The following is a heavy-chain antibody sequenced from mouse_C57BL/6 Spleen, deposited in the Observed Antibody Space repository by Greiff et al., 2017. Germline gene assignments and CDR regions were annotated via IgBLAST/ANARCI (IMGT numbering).Heavy chain of an antibody. J-gene: IGHJ2*01. CDR1: GYTFTSYW. CDR2: IYPSDSET. D-gene: IGHD2-5*01. CDR3: ARSLYSNYPYYFDY. Sequence: QVQLQQPGAELVRPGSSVKLSCKASGYTFTSYWMDWVKQRPGQALEWIGNIYPSDSETHYNQKFKDKATLTVDKSSSTAYMQLSSLTSEDSAVYYCARSLYSNYPYYFDYWGQGTTLTVSS. V-gene: IGHV1-61*01.